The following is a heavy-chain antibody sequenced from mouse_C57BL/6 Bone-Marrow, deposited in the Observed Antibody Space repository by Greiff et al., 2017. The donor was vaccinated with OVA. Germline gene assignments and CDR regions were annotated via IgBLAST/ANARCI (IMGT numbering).Heavy chain of an antibody. V-gene: IGHV1-20*01. Sequence: VQLKESGPELVKPGDSVKISCKASGYSFTGYFMNWVMQSHGKSLEWIGRINPYNGDTFYNQKFKGKATLTVDKSSSTAHMELRSLTSEDSAVYYCARMVPSPFMDYWGQGTSVTVSS. CDR2: INPYNGDT. CDR1: GYSFTGYF. J-gene: IGHJ4*01. CDR3: ARMVPSPFMDY. D-gene: IGHD2-1*01.